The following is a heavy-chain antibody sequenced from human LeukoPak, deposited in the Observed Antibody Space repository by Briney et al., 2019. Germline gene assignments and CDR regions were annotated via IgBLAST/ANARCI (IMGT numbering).Heavy chain of an antibody. CDR1: GDSINSLDL. CDR2: IYLSGTT. V-gene: IGHV4-4*02. CDR3: AGVVGRYSSGLYYYYFDY. Sequence: SGTLSLTCTVSGDSINSLDLWSWVRQPPGKGLDWIGEIYLSGTTHSNPSVKSRVTISIDKSKNQFFLNLSSVTAADTAVYYCAGVVGRYSSGLYYYYFDYWGQGTMVTVSS. J-gene: IGHJ4*02. D-gene: IGHD3-22*01.